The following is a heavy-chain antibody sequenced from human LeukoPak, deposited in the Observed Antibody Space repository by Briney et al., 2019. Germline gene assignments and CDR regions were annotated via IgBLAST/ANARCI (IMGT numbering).Heavy chain of an antibody. Sequence: SVKVSCKASGGTFSSYAISWVRQAPGQGLEWMGRIIPIFGTANYAQKFQGRVTITTDESTSTAYMELSRLRSDDTAVYYCARDLYYDSSGYYPYYFDYWGQGTLVTVSS. CDR3: ARDLYYDSSGYYPYYFDY. CDR1: GGTFSSYA. D-gene: IGHD3-22*01. V-gene: IGHV1-69*05. J-gene: IGHJ4*02. CDR2: IIPIFGTA.